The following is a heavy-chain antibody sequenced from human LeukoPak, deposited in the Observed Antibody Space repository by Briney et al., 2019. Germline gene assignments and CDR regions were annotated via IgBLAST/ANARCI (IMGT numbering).Heavy chain of an antibody. J-gene: IGHJ4*02. D-gene: IGHD3-9*01. CDR3: ARDILTGYFN. Sequence: QPGGSLRLSCATSGXTFSSYWMHWVRQAPREGLVWVSRVNTDGSSTSYADSVKGRFTISRDNAKNTLYLQMNNLRAEDTAVYYCARDILTGYFNWGQGTLVTVSS. CDR2: VNTDGSST. V-gene: IGHV3-74*01. CDR1: GXTFSSYW.